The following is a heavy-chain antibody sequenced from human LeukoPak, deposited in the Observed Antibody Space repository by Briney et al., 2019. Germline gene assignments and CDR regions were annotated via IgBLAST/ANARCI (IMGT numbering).Heavy chain of an antibody. Sequence: GESLKISCKASGYKFSNYWIVWVRKMPGKGLEWMGIIYPGDSDTAYGPSFQDRVTISADKSNNTALLHLSSLRASDTAIYYWARRSDESFTCFDFWGQGTLVTVSS. J-gene: IGHJ1*01. D-gene: IGHD3/OR15-3a*01. CDR3: ARRSDESFTCFDF. CDR1: GYKFSNYW. CDR2: IYPGDSDT. V-gene: IGHV5-51*01.